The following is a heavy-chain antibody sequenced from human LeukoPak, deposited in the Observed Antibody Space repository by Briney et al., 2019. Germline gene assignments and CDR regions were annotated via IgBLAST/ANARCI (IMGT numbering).Heavy chain of an antibody. Sequence: GGSLRLSCAASGFTFSSYAMSWVRQAPGKGLEWVSAISGSGDSTYYGDSVKGRFTISRDNSKNTLYLQMNSLRAEDTAVYYCARDCGILRIDCGDSLDIWGQGTMVTVSS. V-gene: IGHV3-23*01. D-gene: IGHD2-21*01. CDR2: ISGSGDST. CDR3: ARDCGILRIDCGDSLDI. J-gene: IGHJ3*02. CDR1: GFTFSSYA.